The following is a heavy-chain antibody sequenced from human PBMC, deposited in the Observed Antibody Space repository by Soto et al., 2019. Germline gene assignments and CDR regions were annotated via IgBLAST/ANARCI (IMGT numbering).Heavy chain of an antibody. CDR3: ARVHLVRTSSYYCGMDV. J-gene: IGHJ6*02. Sequence: WSLRLSCATSGFTFSNYRMNWVREAPGKGLEWVASISGSGKDTFYRDSVKGRFTISRDNAESSLVLQMNSLTVDDTAVYHCARVHLVRTSSYYCGMDVWGPGTTVTVSS. CDR1: GFTFSNYR. D-gene: IGHD6-6*01. V-gene: IGHV3-21*06. CDR2: ISGSGKDT.